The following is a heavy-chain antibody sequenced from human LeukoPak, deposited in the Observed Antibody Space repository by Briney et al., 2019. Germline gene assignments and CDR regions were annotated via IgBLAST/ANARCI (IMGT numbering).Heavy chain of an antibody. J-gene: IGHJ4*02. CDR3: ARDRPARGFEIDF. V-gene: IGHV1-2*02. Sequence: GASVRVSCKASGYTFTGYYIHWVRQAPGQGLEWMGWIDPNSGDTNYAQKFQGRVTLTRDTSIRTAYMELSRLSSDDTAVYYCARDRPARGFEIDFWGQGTLFTVSS. D-gene: IGHD3-9*01. CDR2: IDPNSGDT. CDR1: GYTFTGYY.